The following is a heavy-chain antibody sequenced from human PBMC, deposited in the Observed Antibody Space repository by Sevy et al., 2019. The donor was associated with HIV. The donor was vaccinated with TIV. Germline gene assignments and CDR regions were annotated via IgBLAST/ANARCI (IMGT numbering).Heavy chain of an antibody. CDR2: ISGSGGST. V-gene: IGHV3-23*01. Sequence: GGSLRLSCAASGFTFSSYAMSWVRQAPGRGLEGVSGISGSGGSTYYANSVKGRFTISRENSKITVYLQMNSLRAEDTAVYYCAIYRGGSWGQGTLVTVSS. J-gene: IGHJ5*02. D-gene: IGHD1-26*01. CDR1: GFTFSSYA. CDR3: AIYRGGS.